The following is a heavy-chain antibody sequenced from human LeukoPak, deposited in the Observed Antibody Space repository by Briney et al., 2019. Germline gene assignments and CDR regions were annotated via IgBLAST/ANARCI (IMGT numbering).Heavy chain of an antibody. CDR1: GYTFSSYD. D-gene: IGHD6-25*01. CDR3: AKGGARTFHI. J-gene: IGHJ3*02. V-gene: IGHV3-23*01. Sequence: GGSLRLSCAASGYTFSSYDMSGVRQAPGRGREGVSGISVSGGSTYYADSVKGRFTISRDNSKNTLYLQINSLRAEDTAVYYCAKGGARTFHIWGQGTMVTVSS. CDR2: ISVSGGST.